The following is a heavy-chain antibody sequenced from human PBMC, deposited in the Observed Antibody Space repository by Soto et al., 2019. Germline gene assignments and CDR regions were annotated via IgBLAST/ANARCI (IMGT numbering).Heavy chain of an antibody. V-gene: IGHV3-48*02. CDR2: ISSSSSNI. CDR3: SRAHFIAVAGYY. Sequence: EVQLVESGGGLVQPGGSLRLSCAASGFTFSSYSMNWVRQAPGKGLEWVSYISSSSSNIYYADSVKGRFTISRDNAKNSLYLQMNSRRDEDTAVYYCSRAHFIAVAGYYWGQGTLVTVSS. CDR1: GFTFSSYS. J-gene: IGHJ4*02. D-gene: IGHD6-19*01.